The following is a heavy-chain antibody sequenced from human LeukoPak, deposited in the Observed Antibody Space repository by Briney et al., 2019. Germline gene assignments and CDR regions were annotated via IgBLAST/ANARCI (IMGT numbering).Heavy chain of an antibody. V-gene: IGHV3-43D*03. Sequence: GGSLRLSCAASGFTFDDYAMHWVRQAPGKGLEWVSLISWDGGSTYYADSVKGRFTISRDNSKNSLYLQMNSLRAEDTALYYCAKGGDMVRGVWPGLYYYYYMDVWGKGTTVTVSS. J-gene: IGHJ6*03. CDR2: ISWDGGST. CDR3: AKGGDMVRGVWPGLYYYYYMDV. D-gene: IGHD3-10*01. CDR1: GFTFDDYA.